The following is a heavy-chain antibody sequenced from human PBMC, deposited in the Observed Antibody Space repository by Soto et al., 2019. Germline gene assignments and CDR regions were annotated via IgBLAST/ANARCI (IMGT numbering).Heavy chain of an antibody. CDR3: ARHMTMVRGVMGWYFDL. CDR1: GGSISSSSYY. V-gene: IGHV4-39*01. D-gene: IGHD3-10*01. CDR2: IYYSGST. J-gene: IGHJ2*01. Sequence: QLQLQESGPGLVKPSETLSLTCTVSGGSISSSSYYWGWIRQPPGKGLEWIGSIYYSGSTYYNPSLKSRVTISVDTSKNQFSLKLSSVTAADTAVYYCARHMTMVRGVMGWYFDLWGRGTLVTVSS.